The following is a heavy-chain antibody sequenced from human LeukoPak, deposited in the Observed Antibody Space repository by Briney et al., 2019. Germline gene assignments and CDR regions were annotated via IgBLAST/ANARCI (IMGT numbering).Heavy chain of an antibody. J-gene: IGHJ4*02. CDR1: GGSISSSNW. CDR3: ARVPYITGTTGYFDY. V-gene: IGHV4-4*02. D-gene: IGHD1-20*01. Sequence: SETLSLTCAVSGGSISSSNWWSWVRQPPGKGLEWIGEIYRSGSTNYNPSLKSRVTISVDKSKNQFSLKLSSVTAADTAVYYCARVPYITGTTGYFDYWGQGTLVTVSS. CDR2: IYRSGST.